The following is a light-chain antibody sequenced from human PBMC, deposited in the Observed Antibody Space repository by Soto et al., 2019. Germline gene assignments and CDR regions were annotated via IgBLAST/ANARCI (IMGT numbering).Light chain of an antibody. CDR1: QSVSSSY. CDR3: QQYNDWPLL. CDR2: GAS. V-gene: IGKV3-15*01. J-gene: IGKJ5*01. Sequence: EIVLTQSPGTLSLSPGERATLSCRASQSVSSSYLAWYQQKPGQAPRLLIYGASTRATGIPARFSGSASGTEFTLTISSLQSEDFAVYTCQQYNDWPLLFGQGTRLEIK.